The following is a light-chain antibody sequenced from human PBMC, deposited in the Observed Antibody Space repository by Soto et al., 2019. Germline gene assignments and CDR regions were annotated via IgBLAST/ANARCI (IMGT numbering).Light chain of an antibody. J-gene: IGLJ1*01. V-gene: IGLV1-47*02. CDR2: SNN. CDR1: SSNIGSNY. Sequence: QSALTQPPSASGTPGQRVTISCSGSSSNIGSNYVYWYQQLPGTAPKLLIYSNNQRPSGVPDRFSGSKSGTSASLAISGLRSEDEADYYCAAWDDSLSGTYVFGTGTRSPS. CDR3: AAWDDSLSGTYV.